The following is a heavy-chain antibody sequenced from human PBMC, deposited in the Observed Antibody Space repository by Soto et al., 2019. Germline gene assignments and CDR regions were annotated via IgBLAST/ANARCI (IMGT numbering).Heavy chain of an antibody. J-gene: IGHJ6*02. CDR2: IYYSGST. CDR3: ARDQVTTYPYYYCGVDV. CDR1: GGSVSSGSYY. Sequence: PSETLSLTCTVSGGSVSSGSYYWSWIRQPPGKGLEWIGYIYYSGSTNYNPSLKSRATISVDTSKNQFSLKLSSVTAADTAVYYCARDQVTTYPYYYCGVDVWGQGTTVTVSS. D-gene: IGHD4-17*01. V-gene: IGHV4-61*01.